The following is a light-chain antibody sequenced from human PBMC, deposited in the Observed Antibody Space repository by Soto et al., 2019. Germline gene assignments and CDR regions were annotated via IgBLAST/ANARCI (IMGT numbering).Light chain of an antibody. CDR2: AAS. V-gene: IGKV1-39*01. CDR1: QTISTN. CDR3: QQSLVMPYT. Sequence: DIQVTQSPSALSASVGDRVTITCRASQTISTNLNWYQQKPGKATKLLIYAASTLQIGVPSRFSGSGSGTDFTLTISNLQPEDFATYYCQQSLVMPYTFGQGARLEIK. J-gene: IGKJ2*01.